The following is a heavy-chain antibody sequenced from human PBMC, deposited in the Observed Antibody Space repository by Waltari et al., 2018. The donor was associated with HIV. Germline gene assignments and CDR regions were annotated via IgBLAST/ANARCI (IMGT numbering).Heavy chain of an antibody. J-gene: IGHJ4*02. CDR2: FDPEDGET. CDR3: ATDDPGGAYYFDY. CDR1: GYTLTELS. V-gene: IGHV1-24*01. Sequence: QVQLVQSGAEVKKPGASVKVSCKVSGYTLTELSMHWVRQAHGKGLEWMGGFDPEDGETSYAQKFQGRVTMTEDTSTDTSYMELSSLRSEDTAVYYWATDDPGGAYYFDYWGQGTLVTVSS. D-gene: IGHD3-16*01.